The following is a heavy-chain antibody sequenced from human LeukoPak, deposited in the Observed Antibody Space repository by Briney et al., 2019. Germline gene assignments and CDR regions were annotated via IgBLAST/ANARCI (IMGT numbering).Heavy chain of an antibody. J-gene: IGHJ6*03. D-gene: IGHD5-24*01. CDR1: GGSISSYY. V-gene: IGHV4-4*09. CDR3: ASQQRWLQSMDV. Sequence: KTSETLSLTCTGSGGSISSYYGSWIRQPPGKGLEWIGYIYTSGSTNYHPSLKSRVTISVHTSKNQFSLKLSSVTAADTAVYYCASQQRWLQSMDVWGKGTTVTVSS. CDR2: IYTSGST.